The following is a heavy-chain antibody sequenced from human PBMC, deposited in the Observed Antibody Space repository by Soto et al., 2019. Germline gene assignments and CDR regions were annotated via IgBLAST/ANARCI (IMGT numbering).Heavy chain of an antibody. V-gene: IGHV3-21*01. CDR1: GFTFSSYS. CDR3: ARYRDLLAVAKKLNFDY. J-gene: IGHJ4*02. Sequence: EVQLVESGGGLDKPGGSLRLSCAASGFTFSSYSMNWVRQTPGKGLEWVSSISSSSSYIYYADSVKGRFTISRDNAKNSLYLQMNSLRAEDTAVYYCARYRDLLAVAKKLNFDYWGQGTLVTVSS. D-gene: IGHD6-19*01. CDR2: ISSSSSYI.